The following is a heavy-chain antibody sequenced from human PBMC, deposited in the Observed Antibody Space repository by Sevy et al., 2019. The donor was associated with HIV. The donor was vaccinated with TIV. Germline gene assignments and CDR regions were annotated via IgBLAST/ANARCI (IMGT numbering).Heavy chain of an antibody. J-gene: IGHJ6*02. V-gene: IGHV1-8*01. CDR3: ARGGAGRSITLLFDYYGMDV. D-gene: IGHD2-15*01. CDR2: MNPNSGNT. Sequence: ASVKVSCKASGYTFTSFDINWVRQATGQGLEWMGWMNPNSGNTGYVQKFQGRVTMTRNTSISTAYMELSSLRSEDTAVYYCARGGAGRSITLLFDYYGMDVRGQGTTVTVSS. CDR1: GYTFTSFD.